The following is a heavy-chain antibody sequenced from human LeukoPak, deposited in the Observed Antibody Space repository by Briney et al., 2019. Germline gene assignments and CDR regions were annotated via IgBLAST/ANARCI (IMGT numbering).Heavy chain of an antibody. CDR2: IKQDGSEK. CDR3: ARGSGIYYDFWSGYFDY. CDR1: GFTFSSYW. Sequence: GGSLRLSCAASGFTFSSYWMSWVRQAPGKGLEWVANIKQDGSEKYYVDSVKGRFTISRDNAKNSLYLQMNSLRAEDTAVYYCARGSGIYYDFWSGYFDYWGQGTLVTVCS. V-gene: IGHV3-7*01. D-gene: IGHD3-3*01. J-gene: IGHJ4*02.